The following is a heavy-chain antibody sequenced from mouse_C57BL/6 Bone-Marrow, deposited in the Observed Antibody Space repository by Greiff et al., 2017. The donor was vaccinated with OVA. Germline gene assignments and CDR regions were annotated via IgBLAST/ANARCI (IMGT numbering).Heavy chain of an antibody. CDR3: ARRYVGGY. D-gene: IGHD4-1*01. J-gene: IGHJ2*01. V-gene: IGHV1-81*01. CDR2: IYPRSGNT. Sequence: VQLQQSGAELARPGASVKLSCKASGYTFTSYGISWVKQRTGQGLEWIGEIYPRSGNTYYNEKFKGKATLTADKSSSTAYMELRSLTSEDSAVFFCARRYVGGYWGQGTTLTVSS. CDR1: GYTFTSYG.